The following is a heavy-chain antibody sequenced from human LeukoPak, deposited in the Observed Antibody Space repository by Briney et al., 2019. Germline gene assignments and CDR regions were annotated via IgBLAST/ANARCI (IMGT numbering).Heavy chain of an antibody. Sequence: LETLSLTCTVSGGSISSYYWSWIRQPPGKGLEWIGYIYYSGSTNCNPSLKSRVTISVDTSKNQFSLKLSSVTAADTAVYYCARGSVAVMLGYWGQGTLVTVSS. CDR2: IYYSGST. D-gene: IGHD2-21*01. V-gene: IGHV4-59*01. CDR1: GGSISSYY. CDR3: ARGSVAVMLGY. J-gene: IGHJ4*02.